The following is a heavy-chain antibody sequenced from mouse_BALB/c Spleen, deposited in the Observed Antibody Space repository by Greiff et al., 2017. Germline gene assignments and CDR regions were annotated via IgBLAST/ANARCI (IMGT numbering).Heavy chain of an antibody. D-gene: IGHD1-1*01. V-gene: IGHV5-6-5*01. CDR1: GFTFSSYA. Sequence: EVILVESGGGLVQPGGSLKLSCAASGFTFSSYAMSLVRQTPEKRLEWVAYISSGGSTYYPDSVKGRFTISRDNARNILYLQMSSLRSEDTAMYYCARGGDYGYAMDYWGQGTSVTVSA. CDR2: ISSGGST. CDR3: ARGGDYGYAMDY. J-gene: IGHJ4*01.